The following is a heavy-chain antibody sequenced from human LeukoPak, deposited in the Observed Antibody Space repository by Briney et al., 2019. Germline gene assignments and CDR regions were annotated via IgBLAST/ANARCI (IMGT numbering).Heavy chain of an antibody. CDR3: ARGVEEQWLVPNYYYYMDV. V-gene: IGHV4-61*02. D-gene: IGHD6-19*01. Sequence: PSETLSLTCTVSGGSISSGSYYWSWIRQPAGKGLEWIGRIYTSGSTNYNPSPKSRVTISVDTSKNQFSLKLSSVTAADTAVYYCARGVEEQWLVPNYYYYMDVWGKGTTVTVSS. CDR2: IYTSGST. J-gene: IGHJ6*03. CDR1: GGSISSGSYY.